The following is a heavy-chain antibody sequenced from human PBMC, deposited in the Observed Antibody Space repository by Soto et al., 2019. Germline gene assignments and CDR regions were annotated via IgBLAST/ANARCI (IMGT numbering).Heavy chain of an antibody. CDR3: ARVPPGYCSGGRCYYDYFDS. CDR2: IIPLFGTT. V-gene: IGHV1-69*13. CDR1: GDTFSRYS. Sequence: SVKVSCKASGDTFSRYSINWVRQAPGQGLEWMGGIIPLFGTTNYAQKFQGRVTITADEATSTAYMDLRSLRSEDAAVYFCARVPPGYCSGGRCYYDYFDSWGQGTLVTVSS. D-gene: IGHD2-15*01. J-gene: IGHJ4*02.